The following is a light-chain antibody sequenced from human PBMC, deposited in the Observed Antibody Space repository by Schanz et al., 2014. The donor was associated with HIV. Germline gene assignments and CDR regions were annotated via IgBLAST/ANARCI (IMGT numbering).Light chain of an antibody. CDR2: DNY. Sequence: QSVLTQPPSVSGAPGQRVTMSCTGSSSNIGAGYDVHWYQQVPGTAPKLLIYDNYQRPSGVPDRFSGSKSGTSASLAISGLQSEDEADYYCAAWDVNLNGPVFGGGTKLTVL. J-gene: IGLJ2*01. V-gene: IGLV1-40*01. CDR3: AAWDVNLNGPV. CDR1: SSNIGAGYD.